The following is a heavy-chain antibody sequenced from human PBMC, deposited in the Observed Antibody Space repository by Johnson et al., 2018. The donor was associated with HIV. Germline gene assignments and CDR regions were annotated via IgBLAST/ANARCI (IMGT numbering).Heavy chain of an antibody. V-gene: IGHV3-30*02. Sequence: QVQLVESGGGVVQPGGSLRLSCAASGFSFSSYGMHWVRQAPGKGLEWVAFIRNDGSNTYYVDSVKGRFTISRDNSKNTLYLQMNSLRAEDTAVYYCARDRGSSSLDAFDIWGPGTVVTVSS. CDR1: GFSFSSYG. CDR2: IRNDGSNT. J-gene: IGHJ3*02. D-gene: IGHD6-6*01. CDR3: ARDRGSSSLDAFDI.